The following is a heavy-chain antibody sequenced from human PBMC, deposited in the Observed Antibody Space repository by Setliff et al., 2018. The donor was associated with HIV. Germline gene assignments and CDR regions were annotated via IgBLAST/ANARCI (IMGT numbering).Heavy chain of an antibody. J-gene: IGHJ6*03. D-gene: IGHD3-10*01. Sequence: PGGSLRLSCAASGFTFSDHYMDWVRQAPGKGLEWVGRSRNKANSYTTEYAASVKGRFTISRDDSKNSLYLQMNSLKTEDTAVYYCTREGLLWSGSYYYYYMDVWGKGTTVTVSS. CDR2: SRNKANSYTT. CDR1: GFTFSDHY. CDR3: TREGLLWSGSYYYYYMDV. V-gene: IGHV3-72*01.